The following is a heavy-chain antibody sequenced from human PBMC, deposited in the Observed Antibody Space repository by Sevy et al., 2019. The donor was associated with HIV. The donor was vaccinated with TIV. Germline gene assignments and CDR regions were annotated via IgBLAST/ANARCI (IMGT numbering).Heavy chain of an antibody. CDR3: ARQIRDLGSVSQEDYFDY. J-gene: IGHJ4*02. V-gene: IGHV5-51*01. Sequence: GESLKISCKGSGYSFTSYWIGWVRQMPGKGLEWMGIIYPGDSDTRYSPSFQGQVTISAAKSISTAYLQWSSLKASDTAMYYCARQIRDLGSVSQEDYFDYWGQGTLVTVSS. CDR1: GYSFTSYW. D-gene: IGHD3-10*01. CDR2: IYPGDSDT.